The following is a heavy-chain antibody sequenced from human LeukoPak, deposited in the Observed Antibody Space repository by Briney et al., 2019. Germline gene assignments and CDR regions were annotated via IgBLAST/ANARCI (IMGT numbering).Heavy chain of an antibody. CDR2: ISGSGGST. V-gene: IGHV3-23*01. Sequence: GGSLRLSCAASGFTFDDYEMSWVRQAPGKGLEWVSGISGSGGSTHYTDSVKGRFTISRDNSKNTLNLQMNSLRAEDTAVYYCAKHSSGWYNDAFDKWGQGTMVTVSS. CDR1: GFTFDDYE. D-gene: IGHD6-19*01. J-gene: IGHJ3*02. CDR3: AKHSSGWYNDAFDK.